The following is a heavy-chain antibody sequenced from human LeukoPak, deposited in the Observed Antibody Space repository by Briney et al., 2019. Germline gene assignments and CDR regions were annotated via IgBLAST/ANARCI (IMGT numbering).Heavy chain of an antibody. CDR3: ARSTYANYGGDAFDI. D-gene: IGHD4/OR15-4a*01. Sequence: SETLSLTCTVSGGSISSYYWSWIRQPPGKGLEWIGSIYYSGSTYYNPSLKSRVTISVDTSKDQFSLKLSSVTAADTAVYYCARSTYANYGGDAFDIWGQGTMVTVSS. J-gene: IGHJ3*02. CDR2: IYYSGST. CDR1: GGSISSYY. V-gene: IGHV4-59*05.